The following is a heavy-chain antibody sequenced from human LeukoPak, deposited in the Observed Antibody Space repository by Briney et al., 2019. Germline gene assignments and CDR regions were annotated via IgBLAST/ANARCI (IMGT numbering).Heavy chain of an antibody. CDR2: IKQDGSEK. CDR3: ARVPLDFWSGYSSFYYYYYYMDV. J-gene: IGHJ6*03. V-gene: IGHV3-7*01. D-gene: IGHD3-3*01. Sequence: GGSLRLSCAASGFTFSSYWMSWVRQAPGKGLEWVANIKQDGSEKYYVDSVKGRFTISRYNAKNSLYLQMNSLRAEDTAVYYCARVPLDFWSGYSSFYYYYYYMDVWGKGTTATVSS. CDR1: GFTFSSYW.